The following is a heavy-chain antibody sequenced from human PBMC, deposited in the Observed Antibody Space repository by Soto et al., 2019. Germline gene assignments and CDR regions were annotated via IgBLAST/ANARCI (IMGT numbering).Heavy chain of an antibody. CDR1: GFTFSSYA. CDR3: AKGMRYCSSTSCPAYYYYGMDV. V-gene: IGHV3-23*01. J-gene: IGHJ6*02. D-gene: IGHD2-2*01. CDR2: ISGSGGST. Sequence: VQLLESGGGLVQPGGSLRLSCAASGFTFSSYAMSWVRQAPGKGLEWVSAISGSGGSTYYADSVKGRFTISRDNSKNTLYLQMNSLRAEDTAVYYCAKGMRYCSSTSCPAYYYYGMDVWGQGTTVTVSS.